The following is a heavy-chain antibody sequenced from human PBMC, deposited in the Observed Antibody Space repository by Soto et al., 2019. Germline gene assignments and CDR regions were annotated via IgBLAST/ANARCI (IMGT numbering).Heavy chain of an antibody. CDR3: ARVTRKYYDILTGYYYFDY. J-gene: IGHJ4*02. CDR1: GITVSSNH. V-gene: IGHV3-66*01. CDR2: IYSGGST. Sequence: GGSLRLSCAASGITVSSNHMSWVRQAPGKGLEWVSVIYSGGSTYYGDSVKGRFTISRDNSKKTLYLQMNSLRAEDTAVYYCARVTRKYYDILTGYYYFDYWGQGTLVTVSS. D-gene: IGHD3-9*01.